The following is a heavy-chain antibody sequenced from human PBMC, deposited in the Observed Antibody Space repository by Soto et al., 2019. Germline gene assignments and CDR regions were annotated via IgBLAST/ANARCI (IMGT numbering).Heavy chain of an antibody. CDR3: GREITMVRGLRMYYFDN. CDR1: GGSISSYY. CDR2: IYYSGST. V-gene: IGHV4-59*01. Sequence: PSETLSLTCTVSGGSISSYYWSWIRQPPGKGLEWIGYIYYSGSTNYNPSLKSRVTISVDTSKNQFSLKLSSVTAADTAVYYCGREITMVRGLRMYYFDNWGKETLVTVPP. J-gene: IGHJ4*02. D-gene: IGHD3-10*01.